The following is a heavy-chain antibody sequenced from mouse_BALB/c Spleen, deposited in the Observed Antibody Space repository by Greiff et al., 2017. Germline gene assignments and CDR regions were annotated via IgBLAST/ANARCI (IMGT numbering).Heavy chain of an antibody. D-gene: IGHD2-4*01. Sequence: VKLVESGPGLVAPSQSLSITCTVSGFSLTSYGVHWVRQPPGKGLEWLGVIWAGGSTNYNSALMSRLSISKDNSKSQVFLKMNSLQTDDTAMYYCARDVYYDYEAWFAYWGQGTLVTVSA. CDR1: GFSLTSYG. V-gene: IGHV2-9*02. J-gene: IGHJ3*01. CDR2: IWAGGST. CDR3: ARDVYYDYEAWFAY.